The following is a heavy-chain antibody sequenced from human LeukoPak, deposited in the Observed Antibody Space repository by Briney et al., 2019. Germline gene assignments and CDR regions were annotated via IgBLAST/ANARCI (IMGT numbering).Heavy chain of an antibody. CDR1: GYTFTSYD. J-gene: IGHJ4*02. D-gene: IGHD3-10*01. Sequence: ASVKVSCKASGYTFTSYDINWVRQATGQGLEWMGWMNPNSGNTGYAQKFQGRVTMTRNTSISTAYMELSSLRSKDTAVYYCVLYGSGSYSFDYWGQGTLVTVSS. CDR2: MNPNSGNT. CDR3: VLYGSGSYSFDY. V-gene: IGHV1-8*01.